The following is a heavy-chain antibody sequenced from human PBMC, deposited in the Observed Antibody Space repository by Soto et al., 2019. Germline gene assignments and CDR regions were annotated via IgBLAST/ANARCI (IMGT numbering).Heavy chain of an antibody. CDR1: GGSISSSSYY. D-gene: IGHD5-18*01. CDR3: ARLRGPGAMVH. J-gene: IGHJ4*02. CDR2: IYYSGST. Sequence: QLQLQESGPGLVKPSETLSLTCTVSGGSISSSSYYWGWIRQPPGKGLEWIGSIYYSGSTYYNPSLKSRVTISVDTSKNQFSLKLSSVTAADTAVYYCARLRGPGAMVHWGQGTLVTVSS. V-gene: IGHV4-39*01.